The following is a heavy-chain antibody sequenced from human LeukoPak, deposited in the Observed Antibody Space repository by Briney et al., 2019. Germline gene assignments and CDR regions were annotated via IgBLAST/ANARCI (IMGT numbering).Heavy chain of an antibody. CDR3: AKDNARGVIITYFDY. Sequence: GGSLRLSCAASGFTFSTYAMAWVRQAPGKGLEWVSGISGSGIHTYYPDSMKGRFIISRDNSKNSLYLQLNSLRVEDTALYYCAKDNARGVIITYFDYWGQGTLVTVSS. D-gene: IGHD3-10*01. V-gene: IGHV3-23*01. CDR1: GFTFSTYA. J-gene: IGHJ4*02. CDR2: ISGSGIHT.